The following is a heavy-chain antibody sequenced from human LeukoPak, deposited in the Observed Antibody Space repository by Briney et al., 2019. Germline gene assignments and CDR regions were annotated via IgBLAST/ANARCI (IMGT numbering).Heavy chain of an antibody. CDR2: INSDGSST. V-gene: IGHV3-74*01. CDR1: GFTFSSYW. D-gene: IGHD4-23*01. Sequence: GGSLRLSCAASGFTFSSYWMHWVRQAPGKGLVWVSRINSDGSSTSYADSVKGRFTISRDNAKNTLYLQMNGLRAEDTAVYYCTRRGAYGGFGYWGQGTLVTVSS. J-gene: IGHJ4*02. CDR3: TRRGAYGGFGY.